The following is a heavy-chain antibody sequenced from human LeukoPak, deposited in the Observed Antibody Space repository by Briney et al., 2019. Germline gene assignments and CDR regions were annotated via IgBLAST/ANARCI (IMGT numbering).Heavy chain of an antibody. D-gene: IGHD3-10*01. CDR1: GYTFTSYG. CDR2: ISAYNGNT. J-gene: IGHJ4*02. Sequence: ASVKVSCKASGYTFTSYGISWVRQAPGQGLEWMGWISAYNGNTNYAQKLQGRVTMTTDTSTSTAYMELRSLRSDDTAVYYCARQPLLWFGELWFHRPSVPFDYWGQGTLVTVSS. CDR3: ARQPLLWFGELWFHRPSVPFDY. V-gene: IGHV1-18*01.